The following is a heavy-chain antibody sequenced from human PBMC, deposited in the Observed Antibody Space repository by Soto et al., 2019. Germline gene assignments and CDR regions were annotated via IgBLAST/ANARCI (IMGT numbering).Heavy chain of an antibody. CDR1: GFTFDDYA. V-gene: IGHV3-43*02. CDR3: AKDMPRRSYSSSWDY. J-gene: IGHJ4*02. D-gene: IGHD6-13*01. CDR2: ISGDGGST. Sequence: GGSLRLSCAASGFTFDDYAMHWVRQAPGKGPEWVSLISGDGGSTYYADSVKGRFTISRDNSKNSLYLQMNSLRTEDTALYYCAKDMPRRSYSSSWDYWGQGTLVTVSS.